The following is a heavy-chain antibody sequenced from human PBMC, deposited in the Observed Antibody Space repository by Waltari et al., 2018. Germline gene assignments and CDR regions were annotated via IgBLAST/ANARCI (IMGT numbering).Heavy chain of an antibody. Sequence: EVQLVESGGGLVQPGRSLRLSCAASGFTFDDYAMHWVRQAPGKGLEWVSGISWNSGSIGYADSVKGRFTISRDNAKNSLYLQMNSLRAEDTALYYCAKDRSVGAHHYYYGMDVWGQGTTVTVSS. CDR2: ISWNSGSI. D-gene: IGHD1-26*01. J-gene: IGHJ6*02. CDR3: AKDRSVGAHHYYYGMDV. CDR1: GFTFDDYA. V-gene: IGHV3-9*01.